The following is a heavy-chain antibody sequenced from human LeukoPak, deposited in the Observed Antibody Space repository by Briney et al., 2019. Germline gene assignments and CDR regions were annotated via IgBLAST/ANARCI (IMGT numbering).Heavy chain of an antibody. CDR3: AKELGYCSSTSCSPFDY. J-gene: IGHJ4*02. D-gene: IGHD2-2*01. CDR1: GFTFSSYW. CDR2: IKQDGSEK. V-gene: IGHV3-7*01. Sequence: GGSLRLSFAASGFTFSSYWMSWVRQAPGKGLEWVANIKQDGSEKYYVDSVKGRFTISRDNAKNSLYLQMNSLRAEDTAVYYCAKELGYCSSTSCSPFDYWGQGTLVTVSS.